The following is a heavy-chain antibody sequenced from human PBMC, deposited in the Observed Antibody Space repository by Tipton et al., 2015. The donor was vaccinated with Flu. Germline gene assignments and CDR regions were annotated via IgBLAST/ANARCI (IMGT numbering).Heavy chain of an antibody. Sequence: QLVQSGAEVKKPGSSVKVSCKASGGPFSRYAINWVRQAPGQGLEWIGGIIPILGTEDYAQKFQGRVTITADESTKTAYMELNSLRSEDTAVYYCAVPTMTVFSSSRGYWGQGTLVTVSS. CDR2: IIPILGTE. CDR3: AVPTMTVFSSSRGY. J-gene: IGHJ4*02. D-gene: IGHD3-10*01. V-gene: IGHV1-69*01. CDR1: GGPFSRYA.